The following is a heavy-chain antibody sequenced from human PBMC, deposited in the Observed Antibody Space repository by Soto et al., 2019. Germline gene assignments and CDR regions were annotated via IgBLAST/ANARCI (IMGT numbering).Heavy chain of an antibody. CDR1: GFTFTSYS. V-gene: IGHV3-48*02. Sequence: GGSLRLSCAASGFTFTSYSMNWVRQAPGQGLEWVSYITSKSTTIKYADSVKGRFTVSRDNAKNSLYLQLNSLRDEDTAVYYCAREMGACSDSSCYPGPYDSWGQGALVTVSS. D-gene: IGHD3-16*01. CDR3: AREMGACSDSSCYPGPYDS. J-gene: IGHJ5*02. CDR2: ITSKSTTI.